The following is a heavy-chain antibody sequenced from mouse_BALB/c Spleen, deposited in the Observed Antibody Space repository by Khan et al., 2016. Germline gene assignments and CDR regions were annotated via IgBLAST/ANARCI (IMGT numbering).Heavy chain of an antibody. CDR1: GYTFTNYW. J-gene: IGHJ4*01. CDR2: IYPSDTHA. CDR3: SRAITTIGSYYYAMDY. Sequence: QVQLQQPGAALVRPGASVKLSCKASGYTFTNYWINWVKQRPGQGLEWIGNIYPSDTHANYNQKFKDKATLTVDRSSSTAYMHLISPTSEDSAVXYCSRAITTIGSYYYAMDYWGQGTSVTVSS. D-gene: IGHD1-2*01. V-gene: IGHV1-69*02.